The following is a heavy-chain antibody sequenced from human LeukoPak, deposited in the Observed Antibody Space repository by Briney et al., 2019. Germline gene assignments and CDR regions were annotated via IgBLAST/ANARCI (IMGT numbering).Heavy chain of an antibody. CDR3: ARDLVTVTKGFDI. Sequence: SETLSLTCAVSGDSFSSHYWTWIRQPPGRGLEWIGYISYIGTTNYDPSLKSRVTISIDTSKNQFSLKLSSVTTADTAVYYCARDLVTVTKGFDIWGLGTMVSVSS. CDR1: GDSFSSHY. CDR2: ISYIGTT. D-gene: IGHD4-17*01. V-gene: IGHV4-59*11. J-gene: IGHJ3*02.